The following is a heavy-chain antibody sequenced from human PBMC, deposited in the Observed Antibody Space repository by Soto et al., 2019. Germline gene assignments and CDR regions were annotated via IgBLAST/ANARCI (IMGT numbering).Heavy chain of an antibody. V-gene: IGHV3-48*01. CDR2: ISSSSSTI. CDR3: ARETQWLNWFDP. Sequence: EVQLVESGGGLVQPGGSLRLSCAASGFTFSSYSMKWVRQAPGKGLEWVSYISSSSSTIYYAASVKGRFPISRDNAKNSLYLQMNSLRAEDTAVYYCARETQWLNWFDPWGQGTLVTVSS. CDR1: GFTFSSYS. D-gene: IGHD6-19*01. J-gene: IGHJ5*02.